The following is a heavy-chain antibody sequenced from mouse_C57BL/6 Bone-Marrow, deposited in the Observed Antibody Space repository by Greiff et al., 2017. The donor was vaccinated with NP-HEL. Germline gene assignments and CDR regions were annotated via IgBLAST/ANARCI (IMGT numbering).Heavy chain of an antibody. Sequence: QVQLQQPGAELVRPGSSVKLSCKASGYTFTSYWMHWVKQRPIQGLEWIGNIDPSDSETHYNQKFKDKATLTVDKSSSTAYMQLSSLTSEDSAVYYCALGRGGYAMDYWGQGTSVTVSS. J-gene: IGHJ4*01. V-gene: IGHV1-52*01. CDR1: GYTFTSYW. CDR2: IDPSDSET. CDR3: ALGRGGYAMDY. D-gene: IGHD4-1*01.